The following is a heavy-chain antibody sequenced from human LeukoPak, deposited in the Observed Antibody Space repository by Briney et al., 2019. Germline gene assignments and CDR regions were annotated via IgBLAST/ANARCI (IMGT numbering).Heavy chain of an antibody. CDR1: GYSFTKYF. Sequence: ASVKVSCKASGYSFTKYFIHWVRQAPGQGLEWMGVISPSDGTTGDAQRFQGRVTMTRDTSTSTIYMELSSLTSDDTAVYFCARGGYYDSSGPWGQGTLVTVSS. D-gene: IGHD3-22*01. J-gene: IGHJ4*02. CDR3: ARGGYYDSSGP. V-gene: IGHV1-46*01. CDR2: ISPSDGTT.